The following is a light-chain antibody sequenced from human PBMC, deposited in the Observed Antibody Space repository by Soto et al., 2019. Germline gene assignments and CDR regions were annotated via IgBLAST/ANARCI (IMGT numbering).Light chain of an antibody. CDR3: QQYGRSPLIT. V-gene: IGKV3-11*01. CDR1: QSISTY. CDR2: DAS. J-gene: IGKJ5*01. Sequence: EIVLTQSPATLSLSPGERATLSCRASQSISTYLAWYQQKPGQAPRLLIYDASNRATGIPARFSGSGSGTDFTLTISRLEPEDFAVYYCQQYGRSPLITFGQGTRLDIK.